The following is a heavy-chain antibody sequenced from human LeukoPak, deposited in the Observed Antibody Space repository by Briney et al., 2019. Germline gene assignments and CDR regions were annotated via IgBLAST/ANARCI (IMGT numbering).Heavy chain of an antibody. D-gene: IGHD3-10*01. Sequence: GGSLRLSCAASGFTFSNFAMSWVRQAPGKGLECVSLISANGGATYYADSVKGRFTISRDNSKSTLYLQMNSLRADDTAVYYCAKASGSPYYFDYWGQGTLVTVSS. V-gene: IGHV3-23*01. CDR3: AKASGSPYYFDY. CDR1: GFTFSNFA. CDR2: ISANGGAT. J-gene: IGHJ4*02.